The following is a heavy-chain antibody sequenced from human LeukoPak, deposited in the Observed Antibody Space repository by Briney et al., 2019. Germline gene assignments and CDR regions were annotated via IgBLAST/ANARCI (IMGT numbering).Heavy chain of an antibody. Sequence: SETLSLTCTLSGGSISSGGYYWSWIRQHPGKGLEWIGYIYYSGSTYYNPSLKSRVTISVDTSKNQFSLKLSSVTAADTAVYYCARETNLIYSSSWFDYWGQGTLVTVSS. J-gene: IGHJ4*02. V-gene: IGHV4-31*03. D-gene: IGHD6-13*01. CDR3: ARETNLIYSSSWFDY. CDR2: IYYSGST. CDR1: GGSISSGGYY.